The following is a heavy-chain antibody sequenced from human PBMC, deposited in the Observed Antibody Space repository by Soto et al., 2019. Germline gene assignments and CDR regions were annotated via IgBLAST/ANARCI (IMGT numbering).Heavy chain of an antibody. CDR3: ARLSSSSWPIEY. J-gene: IGHJ4*02. CDR1: GGSISSGGYY. CDR2: TYYSGNT. Sequence: SETLSLTCTVSGGSISSGGYYWNWIRQHPGKGLEWIGYTYYSGNTYYNPSLNSRVTISADTSKSQFSLKLSSVTAADTAVYYCARLSSSSWPIEYWGQGTLVTVSS. D-gene: IGHD6-13*01. V-gene: IGHV4-31*03.